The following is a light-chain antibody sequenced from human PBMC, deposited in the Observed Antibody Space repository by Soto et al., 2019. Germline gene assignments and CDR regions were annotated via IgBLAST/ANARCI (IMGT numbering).Light chain of an antibody. J-gene: IGKJ2*01. CDR1: QSVLYSFNNKNY. CDR2: WAS. V-gene: IGKV4-1*01. Sequence: DIVMTQSPDSLAVSLGERATINCKSSQSVLYSFNNKNYLGWYQQRPEQPPKLLIYWASARESGVPDRFSGSGSGTDFTLTISSLQAEDVAVYFCQQYYTLPPTFGQGTKLAIK. CDR3: QQYYTLPPT.